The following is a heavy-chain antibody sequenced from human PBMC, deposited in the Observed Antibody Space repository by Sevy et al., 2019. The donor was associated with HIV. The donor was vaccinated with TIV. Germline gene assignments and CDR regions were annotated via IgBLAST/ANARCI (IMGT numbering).Heavy chain of an antibody. V-gene: IGHV1-2*02. CDR3: ARDGTYCGGDCYSGGGVYYYYYGMDV. D-gene: IGHD2-21*02. Sequence: ASVKVSCKASGYTFTGYYMHWVRQAPGQGLEWMGWSNPNSGGTNYAQKFQGRVTMTRDTSISTAYMELSRLRSDDTAVYYCARDGTYCGGDCYSGGGVYYYYYGMDVWGQGTTVTVSS. CDR2: SNPNSGGT. J-gene: IGHJ6*02. CDR1: GYTFTGYY.